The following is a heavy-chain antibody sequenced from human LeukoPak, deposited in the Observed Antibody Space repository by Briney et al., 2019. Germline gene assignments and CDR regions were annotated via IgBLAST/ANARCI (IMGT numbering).Heavy chain of an antibody. Sequence: SETLCLSCTASGCTISSYYWSWIRQPPGKGLEWVGYIYYRGSAKYNPHLQSRVTISVDTSNNQFSLKLSSVTAADTAGYYCARAGNCYSSGSYLGYWRQGTMVTVSS. CDR1: GCTISSYY. CDR2: IYYRGSA. V-gene: IGHV4-59*01. CDR3: ARAGNCYSSGSYLGY. J-gene: IGHJ4*02. D-gene: IGHD3-10*01.